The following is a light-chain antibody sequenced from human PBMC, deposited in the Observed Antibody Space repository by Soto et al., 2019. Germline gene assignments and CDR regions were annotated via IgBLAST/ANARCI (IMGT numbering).Light chain of an antibody. CDR2: KAP. CDR3: QLYDSYSFT. Sequence: DIQMTQSPSTLSASVGDRVTITCRASQSISSWLAWYQQKPGKAPKLLNKKAPTFESGVPSRFSGSGSGTEFTLTISSLQPDDFSTYYCQLYDSYSFTVGQGTKLEIK. V-gene: IGKV1-5*03. CDR1: QSISSW. J-gene: IGKJ2*01.